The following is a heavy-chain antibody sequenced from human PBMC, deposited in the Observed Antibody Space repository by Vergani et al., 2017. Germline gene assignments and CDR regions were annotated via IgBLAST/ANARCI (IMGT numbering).Heavy chain of an antibody. D-gene: IGHD3-22*01. J-gene: IGHJ6*02. CDR3: ARKHISNYYDSSGYYYMGYYYGMDV. Sequence: QVQLVESGGGVVQPGGSLRLSCAASGFTFNSYGMHWVRQAPGKGLEWVASIRSDESRRYYGDSMEGPFTISRDNSKNTLYLQMKSLRPEDTAVYYCARKHISNYYDSSGYYYMGYYYGMDVWGQGTTVTVSS. CDR1: GFTFNSYG. CDR2: IRSDESRR. V-gene: IGHV3-30*02.